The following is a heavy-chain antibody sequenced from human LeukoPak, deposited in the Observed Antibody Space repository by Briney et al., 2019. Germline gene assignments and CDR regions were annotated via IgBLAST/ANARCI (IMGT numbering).Heavy chain of an antibody. V-gene: IGHV4-4*07. CDR1: GGSISSYY. J-gene: IGHJ6*03. D-gene: IGHD3-22*01. CDR2: IYTSGST. CDR3: ARDQYYYDSSGKYYMDV. Sequence: ETLSLTCTVSGGSISSYYWSWIRQPAGKGLEWIGRIYTSGSTNYNPSLQSRVTMSVDTSKNQFSLKLSSVTAADTAVYYCARDQYYYDSSGKYYMDVWGKGTTVTISS.